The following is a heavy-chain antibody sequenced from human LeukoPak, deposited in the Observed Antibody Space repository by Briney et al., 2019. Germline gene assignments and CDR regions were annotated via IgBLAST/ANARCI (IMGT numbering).Heavy chain of an antibody. Sequence: PGGSLRLSCAASGFTVSSNYMSWVRQAPGKGLEWVSVIYSGGSTYYADSVKGRFTISRDNSKNTLYLQMSSLRAEDTAVYYCARERAKGYSYGYDYWGQGTLVTVSS. CDR3: ARERAKGYSYGYDY. V-gene: IGHV3-66*01. CDR2: IYSGGST. J-gene: IGHJ4*02. CDR1: GFTVSSNY. D-gene: IGHD5-18*01.